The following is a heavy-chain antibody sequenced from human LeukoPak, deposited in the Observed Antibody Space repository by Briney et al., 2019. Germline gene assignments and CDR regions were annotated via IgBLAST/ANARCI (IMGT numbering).Heavy chain of an antibody. CDR2: ISSSSSYI. D-gene: IGHD2-15*01. CDR3: ARDNGYCTGGSCYRWFGA. J-gene: IGHJ5*02. V-gene: IGHV3-21*01. Sequence: GGSLRLSCAASGFTFSSYSMNWVRQAPGKGLEWFSSISSSSSYIYYADSVKGRFTISRDNAKNSLYLQMNSLRAEDTAVYYCARDNGYCTGGSCYRWFGAWGQGTLVTVSS. CDR1: GFTFSSYS.